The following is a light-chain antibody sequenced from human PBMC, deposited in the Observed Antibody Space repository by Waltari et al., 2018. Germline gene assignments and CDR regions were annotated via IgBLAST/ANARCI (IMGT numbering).Light chain of an antibody. J-gene: IGLJ2*01. CDR2: SNN. V-gene: IGLV1-44*01. CDR1: GSNIGART. CDR3: AAWDDTLNGVL. Sequence: QSVLTQSPSTSGTPGQTVTIFCSGSGSNIGARTVNGYQQPPGTAPKLLIYSNNQRPSGVPDRFSGSKSGSSASLAISRLQSEDEADYYCAAWDDTLNGVLFGGGTKLTVL.